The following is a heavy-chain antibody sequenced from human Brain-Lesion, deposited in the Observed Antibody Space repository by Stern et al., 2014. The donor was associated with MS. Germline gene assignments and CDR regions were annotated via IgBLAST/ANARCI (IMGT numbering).Heavy chain of an antibody. V-gene: IGHV3-23*04. D-gene: IGHD3-16*02. CDR2: ISGSGGST. CDR1: GFRFSSYA. CDR3: AKGVWGSYLNAFDM. J-gene: IGHJ3*02. Sequence: EVHLVESGGGFVQPGGSLRLSCAASGFRFSSYAMSWVRQTPGKGLERVSGISGSGGSTYYADSVKGRFTISRDKSKNTLFLQMNSLRAEDTAVYYCAKGVWGSYLNAFDMWGQGTMVTVSS.